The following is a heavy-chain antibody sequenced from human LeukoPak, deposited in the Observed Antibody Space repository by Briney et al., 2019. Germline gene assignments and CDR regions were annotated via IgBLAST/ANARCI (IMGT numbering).Heavy chain of an antibody. D-gene: IGHD6-13*01. CDR3: AKLAGSSSNWYD. CDR1: GFTFGSYA. CDR2: ISGSGGST. J-gene: IGHJ4*02. V-gene: IGHV3-23*01. Sequence: GGSLRLSCAATGFTFGSYAMSWVRQAPGKGLEWVPAISGSGGSTYYADSVKGRFTISRDNSKNTLYLQMNSLRPEDTAVYYCAKLAGSSSNWYDWGQGTLVTVSS.